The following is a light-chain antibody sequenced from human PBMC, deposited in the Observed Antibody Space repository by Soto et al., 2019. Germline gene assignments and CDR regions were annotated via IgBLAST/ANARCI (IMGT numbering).Light chain of an antibody. J-gene: IGKJ1*01. V-gene: IGKV3-15*01. Sequence: EIVMTQSPATLSVYPGERATLSCRASQSVRSKIAWYQQGPGQAPRLLIYGASTRATGVPGSFRGSGSGTEFTLTISSLQPDDFATYYCQHYNSYSEAFGQVTKV. CDR3: QHYNSYSEA. CDR2: GAS. CDR1: QSVRSK.